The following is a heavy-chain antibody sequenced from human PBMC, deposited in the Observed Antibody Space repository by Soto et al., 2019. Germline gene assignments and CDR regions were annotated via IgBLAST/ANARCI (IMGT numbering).Heavy chain of an antibody. Sequence: QVQLVQSGAEVKKPGSSVKVSCKASGGTFSSYAISWVRQAPGQGLEWMGGIIPIFVTANYAQKFQGRVTITADESTSTAYRELSSLRSEDTAVYYCARGGRITISQTYYFDYWCQGTLVTVSS. J-gene: IGHJ4*02. CDR3: ARGGRITISQTYYFDY. V-gene: IGHV1-69*01. D-gene: IGHD3-3*01. CDR1: GGTFSSYA. CDR2: IIPIFVTA.